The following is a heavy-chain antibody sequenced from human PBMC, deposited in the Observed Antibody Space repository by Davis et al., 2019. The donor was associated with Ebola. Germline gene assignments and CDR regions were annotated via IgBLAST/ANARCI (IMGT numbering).Heavy chain of an antibody. CDR2: IYPGDSET. J-gene: IGHJ4*02. CDR1: GYNLSYHW. CDR3: ARLRSITRLTSFYY. Sequence: GESLNPSCKCPGYNLSYHWIGWVRQMPGKGLECMGIIYPGDSETRYSPSFQGQVTISADKSITTAYLQWSSLKASDTAMYYCARLRSITRLTSFYYWGQGTLVTVSS. D-gene: IGHD3-10*01. V-gene: IGHV5-51*01.